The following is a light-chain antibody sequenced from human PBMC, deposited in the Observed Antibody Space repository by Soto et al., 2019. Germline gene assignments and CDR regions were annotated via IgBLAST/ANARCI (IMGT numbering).Light chain of an antibody. V-gene: IGKV3-15*01. CDR2: GAS. CDR3: QQYNNWPIT. Sequence: EIVSTQSPATLSFSPGERATLSCRASQSVSSYLAWYQQNPGQAPRLIIYGASTRATGIPARFIGSGSGTEFTLTISSLQSEDFAVYYCQQYNNWPITLSQGTRLEIK. CDR1: QSVSSY. J-gene: IGKJ5*01.